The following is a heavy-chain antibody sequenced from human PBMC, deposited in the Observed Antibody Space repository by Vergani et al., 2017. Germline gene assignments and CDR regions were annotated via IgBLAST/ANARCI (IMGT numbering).Heavy chain of an antibody. CDR1: GYTFTSYG. J-gene: IGHJ5*02. CDR2: ISAYKGNT. V-gene: IGHV1-18*01. Sequence: VQLVQSGAEVKKPGASVKVSCKASGYTFTSYGISWVRQAPGQGLEGMGWISAYKGNTNYAQKLQGRVTMTRDTSASTAYMELSSLRSEDTAVYYCARARSGSYFWFDPWGQGTLVTVSS. D-gene: IGHD1-26*01. CDR3: ARARSGSYFWFDP.